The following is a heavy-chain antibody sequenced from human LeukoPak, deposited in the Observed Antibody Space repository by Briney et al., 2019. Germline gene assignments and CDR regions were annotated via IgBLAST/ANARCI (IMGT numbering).Heavy chain of an antibody. CDR1: GYSISSGYY. CDR2: IYHSGSA. V-gene: IGHV4-38-2*02. J-gene: IGHJ3*02. D-gene: IGHD3-22*01. CDR3: ASPGRDYYYDSSGYYYAGDAFDI. Sequence: SETLSLTCTVSGYSISSGYYWGWIRQPPGKGLEWIGNIYHSGSAYYNPSLKSRVTISVDTSKNQFSLKLSSVTAADTAVYCCASPGRDYYYDSSGYYYAGDAFDIWGQGTMVTVSS.